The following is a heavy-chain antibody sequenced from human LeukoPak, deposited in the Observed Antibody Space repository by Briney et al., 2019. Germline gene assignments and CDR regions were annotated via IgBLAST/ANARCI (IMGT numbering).Heavy chain of an antibody. J-gene: IGHJ4*02. CDR3: ARGLEVGADRALDY. CDR2: VYSTGST. CDR1: GGSISGYY. V-gene: IGHV4-4*07. Sequence: PSETLSLTCTVSGGSISGYYWSWIRQPAGKGLEWIGRVYSTGSTDYSPSLKSRVTMSVDTSKNQFSVKVNSVTAADTAVYYCARGLEVGADRALDYWGQGTLVTVSS. D-gene: IGHD1-1*01.